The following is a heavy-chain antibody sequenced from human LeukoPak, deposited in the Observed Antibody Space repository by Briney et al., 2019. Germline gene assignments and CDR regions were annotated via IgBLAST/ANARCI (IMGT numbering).Heavy chain of an antibody. CDR2: INTDGSST. J-gene: IGHJ5*02. CDR1: GFTFSSYW. V-gene: IGHV3-74*01. Sequence: GGSLRLSCAASGFTFSSYWMHWVRQAPGKGLVWVSRINTDGSSTSYADSVKGRFTISRDNAKNTLYLQMNSLRAEDTAVYYCARQGRKLLNWFDPWGQGTLVTVSS. CDR3: ARQGRKLLNWFDP.